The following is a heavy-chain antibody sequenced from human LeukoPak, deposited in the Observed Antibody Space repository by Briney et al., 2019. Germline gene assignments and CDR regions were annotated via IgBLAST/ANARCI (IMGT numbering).Heavy chain of an antibody. Sequence: PSETLSLTCTVSGGSISSSSYYWGWIRQPPGKGLEWIGSIYYSGSTYYNPSLKSRVTISVDTSKNQFSLKLSSVTAADTAVYYCARAVLLWFGELLSHFDYWGQGTLVTVSS. D-gene: IGHD3-10*01. V-gene: IGHV4-39*01. CDR3: ARAVLLWFGELLSHFDY. CDR2: IYYSGST. CDR1: GGSISSSSYY. J-gene: IGHJ4*02.